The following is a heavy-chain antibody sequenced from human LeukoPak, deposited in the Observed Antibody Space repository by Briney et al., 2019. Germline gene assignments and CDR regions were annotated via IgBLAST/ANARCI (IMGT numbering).Heavy chain of an antibody. CDR2: INHSGST. CDR3: ARGGHYYDSSGYYFLDY. V-gene: IGHV4-34*01. CDR1: GGSFSGYY. J-gene: IGHJ4*02. Sequence: SETLSLTCAVYGGSFSGYYWSWIRQPPGKGLEWIGEINHSGSTNYNPSLKSRVTISVDTSKNQFSLKLSSVTAADTAVYYCARGGHYYDSSGYYFLDYWGQGTLVTVSS. D-gene: IGHD3-22*01.